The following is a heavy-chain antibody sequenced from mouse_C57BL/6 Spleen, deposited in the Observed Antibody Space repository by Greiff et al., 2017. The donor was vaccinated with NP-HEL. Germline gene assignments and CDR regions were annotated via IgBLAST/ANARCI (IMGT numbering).Heavy chain of an antibody. D-gene: IGHD4-1*01. Sequence: QVQLKQPGAELVRPGSSVKLSCKASGYTFTSYWMHWVKQRPIQGLEWIGNIDPSDSETHYNQKFKDKATLTVDKSSSTAYMQLSSLTSEDSAVYYCARDWSSYYFDYWGQGTTLTVSS. J-gene: IGHJ2*01. CDR1: GYTFTSYW. CDR2: IDPSDSET. CDR3: ARDWSSYYFDY. V-gene: IGHV1-52*01.